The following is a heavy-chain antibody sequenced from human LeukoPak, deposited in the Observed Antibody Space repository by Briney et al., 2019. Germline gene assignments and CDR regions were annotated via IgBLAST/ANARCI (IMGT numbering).Heavy chain of an antibody. CDR1: GFTIRSNY. CDR2: IYSGGNT. CDR3: ARGVGQDALDI. J-gene: IGHJ3*02. V-gene: IGHV3-53*01. Sequence: GGSLRLSCAASGFTIRSNYMSWVRQAPGKGLEWVSVIYSGGNTYYADSVKGRFTFSKDNSKNTLYLQMTSLRVEDTAVYYCARGVGQDALDIWGQGTMVTVSS. D-gene: IGHD1-26*01.